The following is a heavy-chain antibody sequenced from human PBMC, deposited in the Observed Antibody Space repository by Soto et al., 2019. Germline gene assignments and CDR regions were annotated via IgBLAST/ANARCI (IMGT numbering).Heavy chain of an antibody. J-gene: IGHJ4*02. CDR1: GFTFSSYG. D-gene: IGHD3-22*01. Sequence: QPWGSLRLSCAASGFTFSSYGMHWVRQAPGKGLEWVAVISYDGSNKYYADSVKGRFTISRDNSKNTLYLKMNSLRAEDTAVYYCAKDWWLLLPREYYLDXWGQGTQVTV. CDR3: AKDWWLLLPREYYLDX. CDR2: ISYDGSNK. V-gene: IGHV3-30*18.